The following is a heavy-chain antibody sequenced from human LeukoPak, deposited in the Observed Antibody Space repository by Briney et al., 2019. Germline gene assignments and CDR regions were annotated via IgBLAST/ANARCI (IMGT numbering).Heavy chain of an antibody. CDR3: AVQVSRDAFDI. CDR2: INHSGST. Sequence: SETLSLTCAVYGGSFSGYYWSWIRQPPGKGLEWIGEINHSGSTNYNPSLKSRVTISVDTSKNQFSLKLSSVTAADTAVYYCAVQVSRDAFDIWGQGTMVTVSS. J-gene: IGHJ3*02. D-gene: IGHD5/OR15-5a*01. CDR1: GGSFSGYY. V-gene: IGHV4-34*01.